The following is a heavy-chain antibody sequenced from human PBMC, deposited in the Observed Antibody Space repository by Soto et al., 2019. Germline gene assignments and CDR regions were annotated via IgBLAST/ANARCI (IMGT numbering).Heavy chain of an antibody. CDR3: ARRKERSGPYYLDS. CDR2: MNPNTGNT. D-gene: IGHD6-25*01. CDR1: GYTFISFD. J-gene: IGHJ4*02. Sequence: QVQLVQSGAEVKKPGASVRVSCQASGYTFISFDINWVRQATGQGLEWMGWMNPNTGNTGYEQKFQGRVTMTRNTSIGTAYMELSSLTSEDTVVYYCARRKERSGPYYLDSWGQGTLVTVSS. V-gene: IGHV1-8*01.